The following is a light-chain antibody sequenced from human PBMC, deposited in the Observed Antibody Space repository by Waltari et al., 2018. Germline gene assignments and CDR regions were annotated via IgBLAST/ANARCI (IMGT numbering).Light chain of an antibody. V-gene: IGKV1-39*01. J-gene: IGKJ2*01. Sequence: DIQMTQSPSSLSASVGDRVAITCRASQSVDNYLNWYRQRPGKAPELLIYAASSLQGGVPSRFTGSGYGIDSTLTISSLQSEDFATYYCQQSYSMPRTFGQGTKLEI. CDR1: QSVDNY. CDR2: AAS. CDR3: QQSYSMPRT.